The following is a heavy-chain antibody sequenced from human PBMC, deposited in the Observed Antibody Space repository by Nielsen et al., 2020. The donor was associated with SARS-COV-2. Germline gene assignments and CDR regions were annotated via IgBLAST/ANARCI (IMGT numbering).Heavy chain of an antibody. D-gene: IGHD3-10*01. J-gene: IGHJ2*01. CDR2: ICYDGSKK. CDR3: ARDSIGDNWYFDL. V-gene: IGHV3-33*01. CDR1: GFTFSTYG. Sequence: GGSLRLSCAASGFTFSTYGMNWVRQAPGKGLEWVAVICYDGSKKYYADSVKGRFTISRDNSKNTVYLQMNSLRAEDTAVYYCARDSIGDNWYFDLWGRGTLVTVSS.